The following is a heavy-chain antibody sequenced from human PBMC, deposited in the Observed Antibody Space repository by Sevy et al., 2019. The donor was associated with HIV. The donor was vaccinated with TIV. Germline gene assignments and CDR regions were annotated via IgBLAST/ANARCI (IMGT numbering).Heavy chain of an antibody. V-gene: IGHV3-23*01. CDR1: GFTFSSYA. Sequence: GGSLRLSCAASGFTFSSYAMSWVRQAPGKGLEWVSVISGSGGSTYYADSVKGRFTISRDNSKNTLYLQMNSLRAEDTAVYYCATLETYYYGSGRYYWGQGTLVTVS. CDR2: ISGSGGST. D-gene: IGHD3-10*01. CDR3: ATLETYYYGSGRYY. J-gene: IGHJ4*02.